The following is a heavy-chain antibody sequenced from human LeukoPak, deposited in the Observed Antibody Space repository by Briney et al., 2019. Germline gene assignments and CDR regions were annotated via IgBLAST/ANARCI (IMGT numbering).Heavy chain of an antibody. Sequence: GASVKVFCKASGGTFSSYAISWVRQAPGQGLEWMGVIIPIFGTANYAQKFQGRVTITADESTSTAYMELSSLRSEDTAVYYCARPSLVAVAVAFDIWGQGTMVTVSS. V-gene: IGHV1-69*13. CDR3: ARPSLVAVAVAFDI. CDR2: IIPIFGTA. J-gene: IGHJ3*02. D-gene: IGHD6-19*01. CDR1: GGTFSSYA.